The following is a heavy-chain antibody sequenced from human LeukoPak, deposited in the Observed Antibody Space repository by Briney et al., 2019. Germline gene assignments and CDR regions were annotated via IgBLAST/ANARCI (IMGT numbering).Heavy chain of an antibody. Sequence: GGSLRLSCAVSGFNFSDYYMSWIRQAPGKGLEWVSYISSSRSTIDYADYVKGRFTISRDNAKNSLYLQMNSLRPEDTAVYYCAREGHSLWFGTGFDFWGQGTLVTVSS. CDR1: GFNFSDYY. V-gene: IGHV3-11*01. D-gene: IGHD3-10*01. CDR2: ISSSRSTI. CDR3: AREGHSLWFGTGFDF. J-gene: IGHJ4*02.